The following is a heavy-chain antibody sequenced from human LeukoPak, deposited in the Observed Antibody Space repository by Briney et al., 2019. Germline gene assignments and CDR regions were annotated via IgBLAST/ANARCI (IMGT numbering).Heavy chain of an antibody. CDR2: MSSSSSYM. D-gene: IGHD3-22*01. J-gene: IGHJ4*02. V-gene: IGHV3-21*01. CDR3: ARGEYYYDSSGYYWD. Sequence: GGSLRLSCAASGFTFSDYSMNWVRQAPGKGLEWVSSMSSSSSYMYYADSAKGRFTISRDNAKSLLYLQMNNLRAEDTAVYYCARGEYYYDSSGYYWDWGQGTLVTVS. CDR1: GFTFSDYS.